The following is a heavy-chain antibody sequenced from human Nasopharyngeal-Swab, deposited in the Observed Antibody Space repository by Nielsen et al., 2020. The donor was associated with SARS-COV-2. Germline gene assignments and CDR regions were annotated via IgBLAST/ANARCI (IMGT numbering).Heavy chain of an antibody. CDR2: IIPIFGTA. CDR1: EGTFSSYA. J-gene: IGHJ6*03. Sequence: SVKVSCKASEGTFSSYAISWVRQAPGQGLEWMGGIIPIFGTANYAQKFQGRVTITADESTSTAYMELSSLRSEDTAVYYCARQDVVVPAAKSKKYYMDVWGKGTTVTVSS. CDR3: ARQDVVVPAAKSKKYYMDV. D-gene: IGHD2-2*01. V-gene: IGHV1-69*13.